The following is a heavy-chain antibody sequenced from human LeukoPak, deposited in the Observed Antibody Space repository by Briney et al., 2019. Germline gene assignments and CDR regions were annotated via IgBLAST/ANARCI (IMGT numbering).Heavy chain of an antibody. V-gene: IGHV5-51*01. CDR1: GYSFTSYW. CDR2: IYPGDSDT. D-gene: IGHD3-9*01. Sequence: GESLKISCKGSGYSFTSYWIGWVRQMPGKGLEWMGIIYPGDSDTRYSPSYQGQVTISADKSISTAYLQWSSLKASDTAMYYCARQGEAGRIAIFPFDYWGQGTLVTVSS. CDR3: ARQGEAGRIAIFPFDY. J-gene: IGHJ4*02.